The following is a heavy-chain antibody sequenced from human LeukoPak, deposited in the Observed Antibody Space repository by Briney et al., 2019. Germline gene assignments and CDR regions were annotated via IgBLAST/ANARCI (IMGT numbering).Heavy chain of an antibody. Sequence: GGSLRLSCAASGFTFSSYAMHWVGQAQGKGVEGGAVISYDGSNKYYADSVNALFTISRDNSKNTLYLQMNSLRAEDTAVYYCARDRGYCYDLWGQGTLVTVSS. CDR1: GFTFSSYA. J-gene: IGHJ5*02. V-gene: IGHV3-30*04. D-gene: IGHD5-18*01. CDR3: ARDRGYCYDL. CDR2: ISYDGSNK.